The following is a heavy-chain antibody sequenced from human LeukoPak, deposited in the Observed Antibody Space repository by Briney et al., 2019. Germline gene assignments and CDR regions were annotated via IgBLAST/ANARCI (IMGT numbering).Heavy chain of an antibody. CDR3: ATDNSYGSGSYYT. CDR2: IYYSGNA. D-gene: IGHD3-10*01. V-gene: IGHV4-59*01. CDR1: GGSIRSYY. J-gene: IGHJ4*02. Sequence: KPSETLSLTCTVSGGSIRSYYWNWIRQPPGKGLEWIGYIYYSGNANYSPSLKSRVTISVDTSKNQFSLKLSSVTAADTAVYYCATDNSYGSGSYYTWGQGTLVTVSS.